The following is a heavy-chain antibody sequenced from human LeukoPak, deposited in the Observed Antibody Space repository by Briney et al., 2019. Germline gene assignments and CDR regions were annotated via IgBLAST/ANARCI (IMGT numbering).Heavy chain of an antibody. CDR1: GYTFTSYG. CDR2: ISAYNGNT. J-gene: IGHJ6*03. V-gene: IGHV1-18*01. Sequence: ASVKVSCKASGYTFTSYGISWVRQAPGQGLEWMGWISAYNGNTNYAQKLQGRVTMTTDTSTSTAYMELRSMRSYDTGVYYCARESTYYYGSGTAYYYYYYMDVWGKGTTVTISS. CDR3: ARESTYYYGSGTAYYYYYYMDV. D-gene: IGHD3-10*01.